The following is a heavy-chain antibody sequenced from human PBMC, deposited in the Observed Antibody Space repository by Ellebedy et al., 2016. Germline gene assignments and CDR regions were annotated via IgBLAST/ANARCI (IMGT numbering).Heavy chain of an antibody. D-gene: IGHD2-2*02. J-gene: IGHJ2*01. Sequence: GESLKISCVASGFTFGDYAVNWFRQAPGKGLEWVGFIRSTAYRGTTEYAASVKGRFTISRDDSKSIAYLQMNSLKTEDTALYHCGRSYCSSTSCYRWFFDLWGRGTLVTVSS. CDR3: GRSYCSSTSCYRWFFDL. CDR1: GFTFGDYA. CDR2: IRSTAYRGTT. V-gene: IGHV3-49*03.